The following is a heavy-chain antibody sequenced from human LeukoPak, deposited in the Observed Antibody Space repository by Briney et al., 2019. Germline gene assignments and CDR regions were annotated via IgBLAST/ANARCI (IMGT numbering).Heavy chain of an antibody. D-gene: IGHD3-22*01. CDR3: ATGPSGGSYDTYTDTFDF. J-gene: IGHJ4*02. Sequence: SETLSLTSTVSGSSINSGYYWGWIRQPPGKGLEWIGCMYHSGSIYSNPSLKSRVTISLETSKNQFSLKLSSVTAADTAVYYCATGPSGGSYDTYTDTFDFWGQGTLITVSS. V-gene: IGHV4-38-2*02. CDR2: MYHSGSI. CDR1: GSSINSGYY.